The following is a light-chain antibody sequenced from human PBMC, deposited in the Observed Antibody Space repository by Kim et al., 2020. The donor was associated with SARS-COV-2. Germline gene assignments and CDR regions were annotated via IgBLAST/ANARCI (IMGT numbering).Light chain of an antibody. CDR2: DDR. CDR3: KVWDSSSAHVV. V-gene: IGLV3-21*03. Sequence: SYELTQPPSLSVAPCKPARLTCGGNNIGGKNVHWYQQKPGQAPVLVVYDDRDRPSGIPERFSGSNLGKTATLTISGVEVEDEADYYCKVWDSSSAHVVFGGGPQLTVL. J-gene: IGLJ2*01. CDR1: NIGGKN.